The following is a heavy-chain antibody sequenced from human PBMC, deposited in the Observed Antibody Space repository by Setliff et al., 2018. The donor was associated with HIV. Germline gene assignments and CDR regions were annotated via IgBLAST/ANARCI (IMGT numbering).Heavy chain of an antibody. CDR2: ISPDNGVA. V-gene: IGHV1-2*06. CDR3: ARPRVFDSFDV. Sequence: ASVKVSCKASGYMILGYKMNWVRQAPGQGLEWIGRISPDNGVAEYAPKFQGRVRMTLDTSISTAYLEIPRLTSGDAAVYYCARPRVFDSFDVWGQGTRVTVS. J-gene: IGHJ3*01. CDR1: GYMILGYK.